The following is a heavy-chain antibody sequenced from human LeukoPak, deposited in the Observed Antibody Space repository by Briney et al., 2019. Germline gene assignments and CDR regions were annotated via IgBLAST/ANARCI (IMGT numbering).Heavy chain of an antibody. CDR2: ISYDGSNK. CDR1: GFTFSSYG. CDR3: AKDFPVPAALGGFDY. J-gene: IGHJ4*02. V-gene: IGHV3-30*18. Sequence: GGSRRLSCAASGFTFSSYGMHWVRQAPGKGLEWVAVISYDGSNKYYADSVKGRFTISRDNSKNTLYLQMNSLRAEDTAVYYCAKDFPVPAALGGFDYWGQGTLVTVSS. D-gene: IGHD2-2*01.